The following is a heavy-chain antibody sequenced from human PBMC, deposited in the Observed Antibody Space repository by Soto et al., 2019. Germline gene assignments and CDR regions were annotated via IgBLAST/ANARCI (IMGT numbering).Heavy chain of an antibody. CDR2: IRSKAYGGTT. CDR3: TRDHAPGRFGGVIADWLDP. J-gene: IGHJ5*02. V-gene: IGHV3-49*03. CDR1: GFTFGDYA. D-gene: IGHD3-16*02. Sequence: GGSLRLSCTASGFTFGDYAMSWFRQAPGKGLEWVDFIRSKAYGGTTEYAASVKGRFTISRDDSKSIAYMQMNSLKTEDTAVYYCTRDHAPGRFGGVIADWLDPWGQGTLVTVSS.